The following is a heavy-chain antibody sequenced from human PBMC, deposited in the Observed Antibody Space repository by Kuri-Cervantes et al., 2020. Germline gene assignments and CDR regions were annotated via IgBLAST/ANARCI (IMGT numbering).Heavy chain of an antibody. J-gene: IGHJ6*02. D-gene: IGHD1-1*01. V-gene: IGHV3-30*19. CDR2: IWYDGSNK. CDR3: ARGSPQLERGYYYYGMDV. CDR1: GFTFSSYG. Sequence: GGSLRLSCAASGFTFSSYGMHWVRQAPGKGLEWVAVIWYDGSNKYYADSVKGRFTISRDNSKNTLYLQMNSLRAEDTAVYYCARGSPQLERGYYYYGMDVWGQGTTVTVSS.